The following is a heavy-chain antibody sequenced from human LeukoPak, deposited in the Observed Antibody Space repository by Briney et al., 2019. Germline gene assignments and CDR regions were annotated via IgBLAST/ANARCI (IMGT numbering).Heavy chain of an antibody. CDR1: GGSFSGYY. CDR2: INHSGST. V-gene: IGHV4-34*01. Sequence: ASETLSLTCAVYGGSFSGYYWSWIRQPPGKGLEWIGEINHSGSTNYNPSLKSRVTISVDTSKNQFSLKLSSVTAADTAVYYCARDTGYIAARARFDPWGQGTLVTVSS. J-gene: IGHJ5*02. D-gene: IGHD6-13*01. CDR3: ARDTGYIAARARFDP.